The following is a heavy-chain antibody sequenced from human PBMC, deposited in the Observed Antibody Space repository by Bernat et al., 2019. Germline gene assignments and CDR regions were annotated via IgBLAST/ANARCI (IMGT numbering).Heavy chain of an antibody. CDR3: ARQRNYYDSRGHFDY. CDR2: ISYDGSNK. V-gene: IGHV3-30-3*01. CDR1: GFTFSSYA. Sequence: QVQPVESGGGVVQPGRFLGPPCAAPGFTFSSYAMHWVRQAPGKGLEWVAVISYDGSNKDYAAFVKGGFTISRDNYKNTLYLQMNSLRAEDTAVYYCARQRNYYDSRGHFDYWGQGTLVTVSS. D-gene: IGHD3-22*01. J-gene: IGHJ4*02.